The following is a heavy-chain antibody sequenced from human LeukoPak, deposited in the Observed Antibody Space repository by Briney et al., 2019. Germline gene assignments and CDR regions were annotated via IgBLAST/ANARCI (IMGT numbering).Heavy chain of an antibody. CDR1: GGSPSGYN. CDR2: INHSGST. D-gene: IGHD3-9*01. Sequence: LETLSVTCAVYGGSPSGYNWCWIRQTPGKRLEWMWEINHSGSTNYNPSLQSRVTISVDTSKNQFSLKLSSVTAADTAVYYCARGLTISVDPGGQGTLVSVSS. V-gene: IGHV4-34*01. CDR3: ARGLTISVDP. J-gene: IGHJ5*02.